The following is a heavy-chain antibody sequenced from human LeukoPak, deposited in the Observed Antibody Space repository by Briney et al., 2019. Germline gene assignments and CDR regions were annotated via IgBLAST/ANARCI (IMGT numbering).Heavy chain of an antibody. CDR1: GGSISSYY. D-gene: IGHD6-6*01. J-gene: IGHJ4*02. Sequence: SETLSLTCTVSGGSISSYYWSWIRQPPGKGPEWIGYIYYSGSTNYNPSLKSRVTISVDTSKNQFSLKLSSVTAADTAVYYCARAFASSSPFDYWGQGTLVTVSS. V-gene: IGHV4-59*01. CDR3: ARAFASSSPFDY. CDR2: IYYSGST.